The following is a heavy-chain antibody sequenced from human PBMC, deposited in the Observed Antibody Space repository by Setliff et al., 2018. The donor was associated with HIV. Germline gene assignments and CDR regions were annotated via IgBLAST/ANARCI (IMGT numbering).Heavy chain of an antibody. CDR3: ASRGETRPFDY. CDR2: INHSGST. D-gene: IGHD3-16*01. CDR1: GGSFSGYY. Sequence: PSETLSLTCAVYGGSFSGYYWSWIRQPPGKGLEWIGEINHSGSTNYNPSLKSRVTISVDTSKNQFSLKLSSVTAADTAVYYCASRGETRPFDYWGQGTLVTVSS. J-gene: IGHJ4*02. V-gene: IGHV4-34*01.